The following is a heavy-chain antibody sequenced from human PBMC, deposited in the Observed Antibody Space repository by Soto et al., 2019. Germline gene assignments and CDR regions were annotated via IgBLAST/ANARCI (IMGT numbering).Heavy chain of an antibody. D-gene: IGHD6-13*01. V-gene: IGHV1-8*01. CDR2: MNPNSGNT. Sequence: ASVKVSCKASGYTFTSYDINWVRQATGQGLEWMGWMNPNSGNTGYAQKFQGRVTMTRNTSISTAYMELSSLRSEDTAVYYCARVRRSRMYNWFDPWGQGTLVTVSS. CDR3: ARVRRSRMYNWFDP. CDR1: GYTFTSYD. J-gene: IGHJ5*02.